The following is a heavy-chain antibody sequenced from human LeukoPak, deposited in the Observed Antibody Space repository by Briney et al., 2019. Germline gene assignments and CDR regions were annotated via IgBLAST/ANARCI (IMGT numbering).Heavy chain of an antibody. D-gene: IGHD3-22*01. J-gene: IGHJ4*02. CDR3: AKDLRYYDSSGYYDY. Sequence: GGSLRLSCAASGFTFSSYSMNWVRQAPGKGLEWVSSISSSSSYIYYADSVKGRFTISRDNSKNTLYLQMNSLRAEDTAVYYCAKDLRYYDSSGYYDYWGQGTLVTVSS. CDR2: ISSSSSYI. V-gene: IGHV3-21*01. CDR1: GFTFSSYS.